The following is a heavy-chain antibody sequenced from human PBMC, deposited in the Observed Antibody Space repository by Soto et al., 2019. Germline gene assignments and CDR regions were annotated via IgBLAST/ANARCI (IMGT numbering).Heavy chain of an antibody. Sequence: GGSLRLSCVASGFPFSSYGMHLVRQAPGKGLEWVAVISYDGSNKYYADSVKGRFTISRDNSKNTLYLQMNSLRAEDTAVYYCAKDRVGARVYYYSSVMDVWGQGTTVTVSS. CDR1: GFPFSSYG. CDR3: AKDRVGARVYYYSSVMDV. D-gene: IGHD1-26*01. J-gene: IGHJ6*02. CDR2: ISYDGSNK. V-gene: IGHV3-30*18.